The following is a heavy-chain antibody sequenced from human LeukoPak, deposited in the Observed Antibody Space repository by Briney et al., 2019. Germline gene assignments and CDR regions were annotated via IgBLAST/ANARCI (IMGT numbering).Heavy chain of an antibody. D-gene: IGHD3-10*01. Sequence: GGSLRLSCAASGFTLSSYWMHWVRQAPGEGLVWVSRINSDGSSTTYADSVRGRFTFSRDNAKNTLYLQMDSLRAEDTAVYYCARDGGSGPSGAFDIWGQGTRVTVSS. CDR2: INSDGSST. J-gene: IGHJ3*02. CDR1: GFTLSSYW. V-gene: IGHV3-74*01. CDR3: ARDGGSGPSGAFDI.